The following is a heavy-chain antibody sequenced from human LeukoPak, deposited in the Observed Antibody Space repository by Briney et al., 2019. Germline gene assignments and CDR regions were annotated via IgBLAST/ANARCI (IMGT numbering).Heavy chain of an antibody. CDR3: ASSLITTVTTGAFDI. V-gene: IGHV3-21*01. D-gene: IGHD4-17*01. J-gene: IGHJ3*02. CDR1: GFTFSSYS. Sequence: GGSLRLSSAASGFTFSSYSMNWVRQAPGKGLEWVSSIISSGGYIYYADSVKRGCTASRDNTKNSLYLQMNSLRAEDTAVYYCASSLITTVTTGAFDIWGKGTMVTVSS. CDR2: IISSGGYI.